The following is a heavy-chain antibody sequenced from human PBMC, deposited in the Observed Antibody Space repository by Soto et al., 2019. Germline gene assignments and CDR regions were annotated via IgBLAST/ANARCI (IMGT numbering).Heavy chain of an antibody. J-gene: IGHJ6*02. Sequence: QVQLVQSGDEVKKPGASVKVSCKASGYIFVNYGIAWVRQAPRQGLEWMGWISPYTGNTHSASKVQGRLTMTTDTPTSTAYMDLGSLTSADTAVYYCVMVDNYVTPTPQDVWAQGTTVTVSS. CDR1: GYIFVNYG. CDR3: VMVDNYVTPTPQDV. D-gene: IGHD3-16*01. CDR2: ISPYTGNT. V-gene: IGHV1-18*01.